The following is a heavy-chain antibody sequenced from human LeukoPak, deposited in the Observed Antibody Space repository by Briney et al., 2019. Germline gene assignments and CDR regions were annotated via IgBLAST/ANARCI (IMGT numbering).Heavy chain of an antibody. J-gene: IGHJ5*02. D-gene: IGHD3-3*01. Sequence: ASVKVSCKASGYTFTHYGINWMRQPPGQGLEWLGWISAYNGNTNYAQKLQDRVTMITDTSTNTAYMELRGLRSDDTAVYYCARDGPYYEFWRGYNPWGQGTLVTVSS. CDR3: ARDGPYYEFWRGYNP. CDR1: GYTFTHYG. V-gene: IGHV1-18*01. CDR2: ISAYNGNT.